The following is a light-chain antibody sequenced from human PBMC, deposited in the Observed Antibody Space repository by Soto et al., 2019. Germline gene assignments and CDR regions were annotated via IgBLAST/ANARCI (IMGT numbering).Light chain of an antibody. CDR2: AAS. Sequence: DIQMTQSPSSLSASVGDRVTITCRASQSISSYLNWYQQKPGKAPKLLIYAASRLQSGVPSRFSGSGSGTDFTLTICCLQPEDFAMYYSQQYGYLVTFGGGSKVDIK. V-gene: IGKV1-39*01. CDR3: QQYGYLVT. CDR1: QSISSY. J-gene: IGKJ4*01.